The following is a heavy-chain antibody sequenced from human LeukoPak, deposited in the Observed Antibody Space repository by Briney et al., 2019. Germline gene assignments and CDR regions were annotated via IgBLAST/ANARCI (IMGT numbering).Heavy chain of an antibody. V-gene: IGHV3-7*01. CDR3: AREDHSKYEY. CDR2: IKQDGGEE. Sequence: PGGSLRLSCVVSGFPFSDYWMAWVRQAPGKGLEWVASIKQDGGEEFYVDSMKGRFSISRGNAKNSLYLQINSLRAEDTAVYYCAREDHSKYEYWGQGTLVTVSS. CDR1: GFPFSDYW. J-gene: IGHJ4*02. D-gene: IGHD4-11*01.